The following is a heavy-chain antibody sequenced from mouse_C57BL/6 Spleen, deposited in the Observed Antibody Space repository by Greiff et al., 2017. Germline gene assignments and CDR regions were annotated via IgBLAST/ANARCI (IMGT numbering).Heavy chain of an antibody. CDR3: ARGYYGSSPWYFDV. CDR2: IHPNSGST. D-gene: IGHD1-1*01. V-gene: IGHV1-64*01. Sequence: QVQLQQPGAELVKPGASVKLSCKASGYTFTSYWMHWVKQRPGQGLEWIGMIHPNSGSTNYNEKLKSKATLTVDKSSSTAYMQLSSLTSEDSAVYYCARGYYGSSPWYFDVWGTGTTVTVSS. CDR1: GYTFTSYW. J-gene: IGHJ1*03.